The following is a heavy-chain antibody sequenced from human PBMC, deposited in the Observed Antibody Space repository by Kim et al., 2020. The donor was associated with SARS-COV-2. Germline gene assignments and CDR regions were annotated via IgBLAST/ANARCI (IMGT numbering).Heavy chain of an antibody. D-gene: IGHD6-19*01. CDR3: ATSHYSSGWYYFDY. Sequence: SETLSLTCSVSGGSISSSTYYWGWIRQPPGKGLEWIGYIYYSGTTYYNPSLESRVTISVDTSKNQFSLNLTSVSAADTAIYYCATSHYSSGWYYFDYWGQGTLVAVSS. J-gene: IGHJ4*02. CDR1: GGSISSSTYY. V-gene: IGHV4-39*01. CDR2: IYYSGTT.